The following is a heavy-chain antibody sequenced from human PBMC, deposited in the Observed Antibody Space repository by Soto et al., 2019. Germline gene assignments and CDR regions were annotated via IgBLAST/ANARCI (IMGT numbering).Heavy chain of an antibody. CDR3: ATQEGGGSYVYTFDT. V-gene: IGHV4-39*01. Sequence: QLHLRESGPGLVKPSENLSLTCTVSGGAITSSSYYWGWIRQPPGKGLEWIGRIYYSGSTYYNPSLKSRVTISVDTSKNQFSLKRSSVTAAYTAVYYCATQEGGGSYVYTFDTWGQGTLVTVSS. D-gene: IGHD1-26*01. CDR2: IYYSGST. CDR1: GGAITSSSYY. J-gene: IGHJ5*02.